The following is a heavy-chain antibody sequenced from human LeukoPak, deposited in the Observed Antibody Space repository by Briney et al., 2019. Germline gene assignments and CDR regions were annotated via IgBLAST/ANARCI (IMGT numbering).Heavy chain of an antibody. Sequence: SETLSLTCTVSGGSISSYYWSWIRQPPGKGLEWIGYIYTSGSTNYNPSLKSRVTISVDTSKNQFSLKLSSVTAADTAVYYCARHLTDGFGELYGYYFMDVWGKGTTVTVSS. J-gene: IGHJ6*03. CDR3: ARHLTDGFGELYGYYFMDV. V-gene: IGHV4-4*09. D-gene: IGHD3-10*01. CDR1: GGSISSYY. CDR2: IYTSGST.